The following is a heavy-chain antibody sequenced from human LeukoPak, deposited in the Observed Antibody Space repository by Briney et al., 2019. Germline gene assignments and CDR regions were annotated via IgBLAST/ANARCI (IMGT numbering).Heavy chain of an antibody. CDR3: ARGYYDTSGYPLFQH. CDR2: ISGSGGST. V-gene: IGHV3-23*01. D-gene: IGHD3-22*01. J-gene: IGHJ1*01. Sequence: GGSLRLSCAASGFTFSSYAMSWVRQAPGKGLEWVSAISGSGGSTYYADSVKGRFTISRDKSKNTLYLQMDSLRAEDTAVYHCARGYYDTSGYPLFQHWGQGTLVTVSS. CDR1: GFTFSSYA.